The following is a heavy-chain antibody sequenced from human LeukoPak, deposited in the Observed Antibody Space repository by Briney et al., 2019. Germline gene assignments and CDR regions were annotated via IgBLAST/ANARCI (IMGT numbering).Heavy chain of an antibody. D-gene: IGHD2-2*01. CDR1: GGSFSGYY. Sequence: SETLSLTCAVYGGSFSGYYWSWIRQPPGKGLEWIGEINHSGSTNYNPSLKSRVTISVDTSENQFSLKLSSVTAADTAVYYCARAEGYCSSTSCSEYFQHWGQGTLVTVSS. J-gene: IGHJ1*01. CDR2: INHSGST. CDR3: ARAEGYCSSTSCSEYFQH. V-gene: IGHV4-34*01.